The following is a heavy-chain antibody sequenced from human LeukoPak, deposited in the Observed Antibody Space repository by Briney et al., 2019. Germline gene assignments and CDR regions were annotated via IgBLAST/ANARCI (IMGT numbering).Heavy chain of an antibody. CDR1: GFTFSTYA. D-gene: IGHD2-21*02. V-gene: IGHV3-23*01. CDR2: ISATGGTT. Sequence: GGSLRLSCAASGFTFSTYAMTWVRQAPGKGLEWVSAISATGGTTYYADSVKGRFTISRDNSKNALYLQLNSLRAEDTAIYYCAKGKVTAFLDWFDPWGRGTLVTVSS. J-gene: IGHJ5*02. CDR3: AKGKVTAFLDWFDP.